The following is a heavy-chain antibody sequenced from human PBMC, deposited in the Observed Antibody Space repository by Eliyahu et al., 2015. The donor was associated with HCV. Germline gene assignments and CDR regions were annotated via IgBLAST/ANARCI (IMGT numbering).Heavy chain of an antibody. J-gene: IGHJ6*02. CDR2: INSAGTFT. Sequence: EVQLVESGGGLVQPGGSLRLSCAASGGSXSSXWMMQWVRQAPGKGLGWVSRINSAGTFTTYADSVRGRFTISRDNARNTVYLQMNSLRAEDTAVYYCSRGRLDIGDVWGQGTTVTVSS. D-gene: IGHD2-2*03. CDR3: SRGRLDIGDV. CDR1: GGSXSSXW. V-gene: IGHV3-74*01.